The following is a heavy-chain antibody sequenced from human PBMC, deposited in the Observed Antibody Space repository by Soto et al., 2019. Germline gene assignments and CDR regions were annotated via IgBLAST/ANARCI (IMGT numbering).Heavy chain of an antibody. V-gene: IGHV1-2*02. J-gene: IGHJ3*02. D-gene: IGHD6-13*01. CDR1: GYTFTGYY. CDR2: INPNSGGT. CDR3: ARVMGYSSSWFSGDAFDI. Sequence: QVQLVQSGAEVKKPGASVKVSCKASGYTFTGYYMHWVRQAPGPGLEWMGWINPNSGGTNYAQKFQGRVTMTRDTSISTAYMELSRLRSDDTAVYYCARVMGYSSSWFSGDAFDIWGQGTMVTVSS.